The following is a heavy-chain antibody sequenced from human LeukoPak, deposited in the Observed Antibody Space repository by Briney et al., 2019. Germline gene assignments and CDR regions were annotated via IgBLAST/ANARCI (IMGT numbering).Heavy chain of an antibody. CDR1: GGSISSGSYY. CDR3: ARSGSGYLRYYFDY. CDR2: IYTSGST. J-gene: IGHJ4*02. Sequence: SETLSLTCTVSGGSISSGSYYWSWIRQPAGKGLEWIGRIYTSGSTNYNPSLKSRVTISVDTSKNQFSLKLSSVTAADTAVYYCARSGSGYLRYYFDYWGQGTLVTVSS. V-gene: IGHV4-61*02. D-gene: IGHD5-12*01.